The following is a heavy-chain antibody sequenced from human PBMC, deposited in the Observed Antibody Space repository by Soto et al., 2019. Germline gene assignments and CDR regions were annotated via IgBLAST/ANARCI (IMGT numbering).Heavy chain of an antibody. CDR3: ARDRAPLGILEWLLDY. D-gene: IGHD3-3*01. V-gene: IGHV3-33*01. Sequence: PGGSLRLSCAASGFTFSSYGMHWARQAPGKGLEWVAVIWYDGSNKYYADSVKGRFTISRDNSKNTLYLQMNSLRAEDTAVYYCARDRAPLGILEWLLDYWGQGTLVTVSS. J-gene: IGHJ4*02. CDR2: IWYDGSNK. CDR1: GFTFSSYG.